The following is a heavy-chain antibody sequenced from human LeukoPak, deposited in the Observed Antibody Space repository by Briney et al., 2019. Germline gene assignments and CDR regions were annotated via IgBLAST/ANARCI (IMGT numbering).Heavy chain of an antibody. CDR3: ASIGAFDI. V-gene: IGHV4-39*01. CDR1: GGSISSSSYY. D-gene: IGHD2-15*01. CDR2: IYYSGST. Sequence: SETLTLTCTVSGGSISSSSYYWGWIRQPPGKGLEWIGSIYYSGSTYYNPSLKSRVTISVDTSKNQFSLKLSSVTAADTAVYYCASIGAFDIWGQGKMGTVSS. J-gene: IGHJ3*02.